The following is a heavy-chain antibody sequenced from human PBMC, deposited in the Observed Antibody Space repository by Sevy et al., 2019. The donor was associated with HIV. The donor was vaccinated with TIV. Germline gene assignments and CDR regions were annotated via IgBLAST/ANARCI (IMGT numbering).Heavy chain of an antibody. Sequence: ASVKVSCKASGYSFSTYAIHWVRQAPGQRLEWLGWISAVNGNEKYSQKFQERFTIIREASATTTYMERKSLRSEDTAIYYCARDDGSGTHLEYWGQGTLVTVSS. CDR2: ISAVNGNE. J-gene: IGHJ4*02. CDR3: ARDDGSGTHLEY. D-gene: IGHD3-10*01. V-gene: IGHV1-3*01. CDR1: GYSFSTYA.